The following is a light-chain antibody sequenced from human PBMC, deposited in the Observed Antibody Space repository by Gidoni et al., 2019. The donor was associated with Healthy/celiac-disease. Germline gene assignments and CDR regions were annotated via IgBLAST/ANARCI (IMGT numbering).Light chain of an antibody. J-gene: IGKJ4*01. CDR2: DAS. CDR3: QQRSNWPPALT. CDR1: QTISSY. Sequence: EIVLTQSPATLSFAPGARATLSCRASQTISSYVTWYQHKPGQAPSLLIYDASNRATGIPARFSGSRSGTDYTLTISSREPEDFAVYYCQQRSNWPPALTFGGGTKVEIK. V-gene: IGKV3-11*01.